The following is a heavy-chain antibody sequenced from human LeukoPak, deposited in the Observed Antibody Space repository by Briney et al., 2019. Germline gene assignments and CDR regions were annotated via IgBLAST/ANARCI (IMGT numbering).Heavy chain of an antibody. CDR1: GYTFTGYY. CDR3: AREGTYYYGSGYAFDI. D-gene: IGHD3-10*01. V-gene: IGHV1-2*02. J-gene: IGHJ3*02. CDR2: INPNSGGT. Sequence: VASVKVSCKASGYTFTGYYMHWVRQAPGQGLEWMGWINPNSGGTNYAQKFQGRVTMTRDTSISTAYMELSRLRSDDTAVYYCAREGTYYYGSGYAFDIWGQGTMVTVSS.